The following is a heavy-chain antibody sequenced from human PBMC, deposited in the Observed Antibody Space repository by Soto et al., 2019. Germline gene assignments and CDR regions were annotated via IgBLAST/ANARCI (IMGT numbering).Heavy chain of an antibody. D-gene: IGHD4-17*01. J-gene: IGHJ4*02. CDR3: ARGGGERGDYGDYNDY. Sequence: EVQLVESGGGLVKPGGSLRLSCAASGFTFSSYSMNWVRQAPGKGLEWVSSISSSSSYIYYADSVKGRFTISRDNAKNSLYLQMNSLRAEDTAVYYCARGGGERGDYGDYNDYWGQGTLVTVSS. CDR1: GFTFSSYS. V-gene: IGHV3-21*01. CDR2: ISSSSSYI.